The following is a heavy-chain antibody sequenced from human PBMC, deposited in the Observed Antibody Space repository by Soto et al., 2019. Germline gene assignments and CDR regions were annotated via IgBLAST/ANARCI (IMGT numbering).Heavy chain of an antibody. J-gene: IGHJ3*02. CDR2: ISGSGGST. CDR3: AKADGSGPNRDAFDI. D-gene: IGHD2-15*01. V-gene: IGHV3-23*01. Sequence: GGSLRISCAASGFTFRSYAMSWVRQAPGKGLEWVSAISGSGGSTYYADSVKGRFTISRDNSKNTMYLQMNSLRAEDTAVDYCAKADGSGPNRDAFDIWGQGTMVTVSS. CDR1: GFTFRSYA.